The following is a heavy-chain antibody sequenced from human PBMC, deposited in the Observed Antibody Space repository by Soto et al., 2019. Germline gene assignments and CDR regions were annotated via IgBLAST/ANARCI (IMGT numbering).Heavy chain of an antibody. D-gene: IGHD3-9*01. CDR3: ARSYDILTGSDQIPPPPYNWFDP. J-gene: IGHJ5*02. CDR1: GGTFSSYA. Sequence: QVQLVQSGAEVKKPGSSVKVSCKASGGTFSSYAISWVRQAPGQGLEWMGGIIPIFGTANYAQKFQGRVTITADESTSTAYMELSSLRSEDTAAYYCARSYDILTGSDQIPPPPYNWFDPWGQGTLVTVSS. CDR2: IIPIFGTA. V-gene: IGHV1-69*01.